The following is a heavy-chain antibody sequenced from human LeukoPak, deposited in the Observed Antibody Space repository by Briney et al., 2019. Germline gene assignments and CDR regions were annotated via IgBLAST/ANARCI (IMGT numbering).Heavy chain of an antibody. J-gene: IGHJ6*03. CDR1: GGSISSGGYY. V-gene: IGHV4-31*03. Sequence: SETLSLTCTVSGGSISSGGYYWSWIRQHPGKGLEWIGYTYYSGSTYYNPSLKSRVTISVDTSKNQFSLKLSSVTAADTAVYYCARVSGLYDSSGYYYYYYYMDVWGKGTTVTVSS. CDR2: TYYSGST. D-gene: IGHD3-22*01. CDR3: ARVSGLYDSSGYYYYYYYMDV.